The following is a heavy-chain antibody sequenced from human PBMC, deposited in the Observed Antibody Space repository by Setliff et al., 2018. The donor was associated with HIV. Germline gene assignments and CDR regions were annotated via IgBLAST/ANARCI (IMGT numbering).Heavy chain of an antibody. CDR2: ISSTGTYI. Sequence: PGGSLRLSCAASGFNFSSHTMNWIRQAPGKGLEWVSSISSTGTYIYYADSMKGRFTISRDNAKNSLYLQMNSLRAEDTAVYFCVRDRSDYLDFLTGYYGRDYWGQGTQVTVSS. D-gene: IGHD3-9*01. J-gene: IGHJ4*02. V-gene: IGHV3-21*01. CDR3: VRDRSDYLDFLTGYYGRDY. CDR1: GFNFSSHT.